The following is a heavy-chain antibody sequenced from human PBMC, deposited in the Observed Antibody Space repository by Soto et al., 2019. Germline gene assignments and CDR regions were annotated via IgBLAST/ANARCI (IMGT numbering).Heavy chain of an antibody. CDR1: GFTFSSYG. CDR2: ISYDGSNK. V-gene: IGHV3-30*18. J-gene: IGHJ6*02. CDR3: AKDLGYCSGGSCYHYYYYYGMDV. D-gene: IGHD2-15*01. Sequence: PGGSLRLSCAASGFTFSSYGMHWVRQAPGKGLEWVAVISYDGSNKYYADSVKGRFTISRDNSKNTLYLQMNSLRAEDTAVYYCAKDLGYCSGGSCYHYYYYYGMDVWGQGTTVTVSS.